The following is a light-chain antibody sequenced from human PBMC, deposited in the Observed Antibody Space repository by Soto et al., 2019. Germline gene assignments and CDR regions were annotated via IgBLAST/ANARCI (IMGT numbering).Light chain of an antibody. CDR2: DAS. J-gene: IGKJ5*01. V-gene: IGKV3-11*01. Sequence: EIVLTQSPGTLSLSPGERATLSCRSSQSVSSYLAWYQQKPCQAPRLLVYDASNRATGIPARFSGSGSGTDFTLTISSLEPEDFAVYYCQQRSNWPSITFGQGTRLEIK. CDR3: QQRSNWPSIT. CDR1: QSVSSY.